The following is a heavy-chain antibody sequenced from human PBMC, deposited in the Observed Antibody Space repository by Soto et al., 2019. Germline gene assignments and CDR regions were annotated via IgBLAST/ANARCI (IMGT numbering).Heavy chain of an antibody. CDR2: IYYSGRT. J-gene: IGHJ5*02. V-gene: IGHV4-31*03. Sequence: SETLSLTCTVSGGSISSGGYYWSWIRQHPGKGLEWIGYIYYSGRTYYNPSLHSRESIAVDTTENQFSLKLTSVTAADTSVYYCARGSFSSSSSWFDPWGRGTLVTVSS. D-gene: IGHD6-6*01. CDR3: ARGSFSSSSSWFDP. CDR1: GGSISSGGYY.